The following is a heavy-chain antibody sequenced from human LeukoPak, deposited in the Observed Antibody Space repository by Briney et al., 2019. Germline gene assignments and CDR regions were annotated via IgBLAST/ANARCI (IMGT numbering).Heavy chain of an antibody. CDR2: ISYDGSNK. V-gene: IGHV3-30*03. Sequence: TGGSLRLSCAASGFTFGSYGMHWVRQAPGKGLEWVAFISYDGSNKYYADSVKGRFTISRDNSKNTLYLQMDSLRAEDTAVYYCASEFRIYGGGSEYCQHWGQGTLVTVSS. J-gene: IGHJ1*01. D-gene: IGHD6-19*01. CDR1: GFTFGSYG. CDR3: ASEFRIYGGGSEYCQH.